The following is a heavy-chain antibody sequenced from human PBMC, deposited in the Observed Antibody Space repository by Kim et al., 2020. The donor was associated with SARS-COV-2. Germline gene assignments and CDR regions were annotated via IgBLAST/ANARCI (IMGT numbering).Heavy chain of an antibody. V-gene: IGHV3-33*05. D-gene: IGHD3-10*01. CDR1: GFTFSCYG. Sequence: GGSLRLSCAASGFTFSCYGMHWVRQAPGKGLEWVAVISYDGSNKYYADSVKGRFTISRDNSKNTLYLQMNSLRDEDTAVYYCARDGSGSSPYYYYGMDVWGQGTTVTVSS. J-gene: IGHJ6*02. CDR2: ISYDGSNK. CDR3: ARDGSGSSPYYYYGMDV.